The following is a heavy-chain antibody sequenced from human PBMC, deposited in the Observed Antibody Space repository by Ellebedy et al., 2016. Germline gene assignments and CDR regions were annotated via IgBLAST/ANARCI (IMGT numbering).Heavy chain of an antibody. Sequence: ASVKVSXXASGYTFTSYGISWVRQAPGQGLEWMGWISAYNGNTNYAQKLQGRVTMTTDTSTSTAYMELRSLRSDDTAVYYCARASTPMVIDYWGQGTLVTVSS. J-gene: IGHJ4*02. D-gene: IGHD4/OR15-4a*01. CDR2: ISAYNGNT. CDR3: ARASTPMVIDY. CDR1: GYTFTSYG. V-gene: IGHV1-18*01.